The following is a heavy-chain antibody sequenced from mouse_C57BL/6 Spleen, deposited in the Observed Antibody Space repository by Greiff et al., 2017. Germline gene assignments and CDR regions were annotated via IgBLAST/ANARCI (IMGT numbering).Heavy chain of an antibody. D-gene: IGHD2-1*01. CDR3: ALYGNYDWFAY. CDR1: GYTFTSYW. Sequence: QVQLQQPGAELVRPGSSVKLSCKASGYTFTSYWMPWVKQRPIQGLEWIGNIDPSDSETHYNQKFKDKATLTVDKSSSTAYMQLSSLTSEDSAVYYCALYGNYDWFAYWGQGTLVTVSA. CDR2: IDPSDSET. V-gene: IGHV1-52*01. J-gene: IGHJ3*01.